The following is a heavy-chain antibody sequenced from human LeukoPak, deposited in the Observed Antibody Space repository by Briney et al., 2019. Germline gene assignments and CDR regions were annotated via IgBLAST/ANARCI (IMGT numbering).Heavy chain of an antibody. CDR1: GGSISSSSYY. CDR2: IYYSGST. Sequence: PSETLSLTCTVSGGSISSSSYYWGWIRQPPGKGLEWIGSIYYSGSTYYNPSLKSRVTISVDTSKNQFSLKLSSVTAADTAVYYCARGRYYYGSGMGFDYWGQGTLVTVSS. V-gene: IGHV4-39*07. CDR3: ARGRYYYGSGMGFDY. D-gene: IGHD3-10*01. J-gene: IGHJ4*02.